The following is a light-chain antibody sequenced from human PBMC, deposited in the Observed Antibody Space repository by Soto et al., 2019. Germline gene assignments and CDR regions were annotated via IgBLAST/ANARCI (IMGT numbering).Light chain of an antibody. CDR1: HDLGKW. Sequence: DIQMTQSPSTLSASVGDRVTITCRASHDLGKWLAWYQQKPGKAPKLLVYDASNLHDAVPSRFSGSGSRTHFTLTISGLQPDDFGTYYCQQYGDSYSFGQGTAVDI. V-gene: IGKV1-5*01. CDR3: QQYGDSYS. CDR2: DAS. J-gene: IGKJ2*01.